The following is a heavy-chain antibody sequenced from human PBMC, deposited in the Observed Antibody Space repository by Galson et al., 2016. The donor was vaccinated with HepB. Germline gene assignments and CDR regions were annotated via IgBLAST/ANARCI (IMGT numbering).Heavy chain of an antibody. CDR1: GFTFSSYW. CDR3: ARLYGDVTLFDY. V-gene: IGHV3-74*01. D-gene: IGHD4-17*01. J-gene: IGHJ4*02. CDR2: IHSDGSTT. Sequence: SLRLSCAASGFTFSSYWMQWVRQAPGKGLVWVPRIHSDGSTTSYADSVKGRFTVSRDNAKNSLYLQMNSLRVDDTAVYYCARLYGDVTLFDYWGQGTLVAVAS.